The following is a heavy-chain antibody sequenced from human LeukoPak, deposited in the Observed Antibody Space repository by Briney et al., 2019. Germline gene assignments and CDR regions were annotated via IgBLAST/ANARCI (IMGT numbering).Heavy chain of an antibody. V-gene: IGHV3-23*01. D-gene: IGHD6-6*01. CDR1: GFTFSSYA. Sequence: GGSLRLSCAASGFTFSSYAMSWVRQTPGTGLEWVSAITGNGGDTYSADSVKGRLTISRDNSKDTLYLQMDSLRAEDAAVYYCAKGSSSSRPYYFDYWGQGTLVTVSS. CDR3: AKGSSSSRPYYFDY. CDR2: ITGNGGDT. J-gene: IGHJ4*02.